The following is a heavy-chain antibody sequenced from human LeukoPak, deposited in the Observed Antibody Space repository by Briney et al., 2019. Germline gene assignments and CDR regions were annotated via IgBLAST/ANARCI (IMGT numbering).Heavy chain of an antibody. CDR1: RGSISGYY. CDR2: IHYSGST. CDR3: ARHDYGDYYATYYYYGMDV. J-gene: IGHJ6*02. D-gene: IGHD4-17*01. V-gene: IGHV4-59*08. Sequence: SETLSLTCSVSRGSISGYYWSWIRQPPGKGLEWIGYIHYSGSTNYNPSLKSRVTISVDTSKNQFSLKLSSVTAADTAVYYCARHDYGDYYATYYYYGMDVWGQGTTVTVSS.